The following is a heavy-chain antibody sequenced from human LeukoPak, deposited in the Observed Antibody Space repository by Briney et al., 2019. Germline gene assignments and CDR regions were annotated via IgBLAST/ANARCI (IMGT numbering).Heavy chain of an antibody. CDR1: GFTFSDYY. CDR2: ISGSTGYT. V-gene: IGHV3-11*03. CDR3: ARTNSGYDSFDY. Sequence: SGGSLRLSCAASGFTFSDYYMRWIRQAPGKGLEWVSYISGSTGYTNYADSVKGRFTISRDNAKNSLFLHMNSLRAEDTAVYYCARTNSGYDSFDYWGQGTLVTVSS. D-gene: IGHD5-12*01. J-gene: IGHJ4*02.